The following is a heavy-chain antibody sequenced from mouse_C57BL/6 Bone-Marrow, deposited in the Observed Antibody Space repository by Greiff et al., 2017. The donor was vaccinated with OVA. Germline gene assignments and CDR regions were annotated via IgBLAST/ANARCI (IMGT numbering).Heavy chain of an antibody. CDR2: ISSGSGST. Sequence: EVKLEESGGGLVKPGGSLKLSCAASGFTFSDYGMYWVRQAPEQGLEWVAYISSGSGSTYYADTVKGRFTISRDNTKNTLDLQMISLKSEDTAMYYCARRDVRRGYFDDWGTGTTVTVSS. CDR1: GFTFSDYG. CDR3: ARRDVRRGYFDD. J-gene: IGHJ1*03. V-gene: IGHV5-17*03.